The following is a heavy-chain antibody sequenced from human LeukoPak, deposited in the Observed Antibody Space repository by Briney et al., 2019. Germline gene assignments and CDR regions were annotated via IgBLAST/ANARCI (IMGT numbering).Heavy chain of an antibody. CDR3: ARVDSGSYYPASWFDP. J-gene: IGHJ5*02. V-gene: IGHV1-69*06. Sequence: ASVEVSCKASGGTFSSYAISWVRQAPGQGLEWMGGIIPIFGTANYAQKFQGRVTITADKSTSTAYMELSSLRSEDTAVYYCARVDSGSYYPASWFDPWGQGTLVTVSS. CDR2: IIPIFGTA. D-gene: IGHD3-10*01. CDR1: GGTFSSYA.